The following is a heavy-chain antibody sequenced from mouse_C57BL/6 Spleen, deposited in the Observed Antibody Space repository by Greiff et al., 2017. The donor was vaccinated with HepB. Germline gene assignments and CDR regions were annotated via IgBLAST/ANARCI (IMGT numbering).Heavy chain of an antibody. D-gene: IGHD2-4*01. V-gene: IGHV1-42*01. J-gene: IGHJ1*03. CDR3: ARRCYYDYDWYFDV. CDR1: GYSFTGYY. Sequence: EVQLQQSGPELVKPGASVKISCKASGYSFTGYYMNWVKQSPEKSLEWIGEINPSTGGTTYNQKFKAKATLTVDKSSSTAYMQLKSLTSEDSAVYYCARRCYYDYDWYFDVWGTGTTVTVSS. CDR2: INPSTGGT.